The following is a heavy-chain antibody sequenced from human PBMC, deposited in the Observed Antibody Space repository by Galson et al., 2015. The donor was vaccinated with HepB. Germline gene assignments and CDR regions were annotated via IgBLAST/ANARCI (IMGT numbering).Heavy chain of an antibody. CDR1: GFTFSSYA. CDR2: ISGRGDNT. Sequence: SLRLSCAASGFTFSSYAMSWVRQAPGKGLEWVSVISGRGDNTYYADSVKGRFTISRDNSRNTLFLQMNSLRAEATAVYYCAKEIYMGGPLFDCWGQGTLVTVSS. D-gene: IGHD1-26*01. J-gene: IGHJ4*02. V-gene: IGHV3-23*01. CDR3: AKEIYMGGPLFDC.